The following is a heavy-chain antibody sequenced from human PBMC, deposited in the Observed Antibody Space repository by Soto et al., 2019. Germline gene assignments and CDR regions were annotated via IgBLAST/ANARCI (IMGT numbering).Heavy chain of an antibody. V-gene: IGHV5-51*01. D-gene: IGHD3-22*01. Sequence: GESLKISCKGSGYSFTSYWIGWVRQMPGKGLEWMGIIYPGDSDIRYSPSFEGQVTISADRSISTAYLQWSSLKASDTAMYYCARHQFYHDNSAQFDYWGQGTLVTVSS. CDR1: GYSFTSYW. CDR2: IYPGDSDI. CDR3: ARHQFYHDNSAQFDY. J-gene: IGHJ4*02.